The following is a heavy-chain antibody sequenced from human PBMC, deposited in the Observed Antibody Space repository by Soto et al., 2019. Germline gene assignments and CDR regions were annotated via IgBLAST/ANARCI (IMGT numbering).Heavy chain of an antibody. V-gene: IGHV1-18*01. CDR1: GYTFTSYD. J-gene: IGHJ6*02. CDR2: ISAYNGNT. Sequence: ASVKVSCKASGYTFTSYDINWVRQATGQGLEWMGWISAYNGNTNYAQKLQGRVTMTTDTSTSTAYMELRSLRSDDTAVYYCARDGVVAAIDYYYYGMDVWGQGTTVTVSS. D-gene: IGHD2-15*01. CDR3: ARDGVVAAIDYYYYGMDV.